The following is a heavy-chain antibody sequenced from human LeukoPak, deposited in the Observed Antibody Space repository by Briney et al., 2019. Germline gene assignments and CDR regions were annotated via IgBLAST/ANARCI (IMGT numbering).Heavy chain of an antibody. V-gene: IGHV4-34*01. CDR2: INHSGST. Sequence: SETLSLTCAVYGGSFSGYYWSWIRQPPGRGLEWIGEINHSGSTNYNPSLKSRVTISVDTSKHQFSLKLSSVTAADTAVYYCARRKRSGCSSTSCLLNWFDPWGQGTLVTVSS. CDR1: GGSFSGYY. J-gene: IGHJ5*02. CDR3: ARRKRSGCSSTSCLLNWFDP. D-gene: IGHD2-2*01.